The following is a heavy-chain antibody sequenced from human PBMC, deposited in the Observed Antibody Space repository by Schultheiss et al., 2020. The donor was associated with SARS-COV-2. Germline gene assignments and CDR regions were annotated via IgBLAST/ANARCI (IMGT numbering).Heavy chain of an antibody. V-gene: IGHV1-69*13. D-gene: IGHD6-13*01. CDR1: GGTFSSYA. CDR2: MNPNSGNT. J-gene: IGHJ6*02. CDR3: ARAYSSSWSTYYGMDV. Sequence: SVKVSCKASGGTFSSYAISWVRQAPGQGLEWMGWMNPNSGNTGYAQKFQGRVTITADESTSTAYMELSSLRSEDTAVYYCARAYSSSWSTYYGMDVWGQGTTVTVSS.